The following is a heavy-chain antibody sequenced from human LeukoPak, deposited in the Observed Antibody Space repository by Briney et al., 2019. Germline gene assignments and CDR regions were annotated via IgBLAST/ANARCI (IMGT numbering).Heavy chain of an antibody. D-gene: IGHD7-27*01. Sequence: SETLSLTCTVSGGSISSYYWSWIRQPAGKGLEWIGRIYTTGSTNYNPSLKSRVTMSVDTSKNQFSLKLNSVTAADTAVYYCERSGVANYYYMDVWGKGTTVTVSS. CDR3: ERSGVANYYYMDV. CDR1: GGSISSYY. J-gene: IGHJ6*03. V-gene: IGHV4-4*07. CDR2: IYTTGST.